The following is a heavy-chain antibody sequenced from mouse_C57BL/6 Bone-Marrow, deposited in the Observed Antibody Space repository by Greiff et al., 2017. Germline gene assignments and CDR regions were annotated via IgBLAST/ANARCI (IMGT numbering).Heavy chain of an antibody. CDR1: GYTFTSYW. V-gene: IGHV1-59*01. CDR3: ARPTVGEDYFDY. D-gene: IGHD1-1*01. Sequence: QVQLQQPGAELVRPGTSVKLSCKASGYTFTSYWMHWVKQRPGQGLEWIGVIDPSDSYTNYNQKFKGKATLTVDTSSSTAYMQLSSLTSEDSAVYYCARPTVGEDYFDYGGQGTTLTVSS. J-gene: IGHJ2*01. CDR2: IDPSDSYT.